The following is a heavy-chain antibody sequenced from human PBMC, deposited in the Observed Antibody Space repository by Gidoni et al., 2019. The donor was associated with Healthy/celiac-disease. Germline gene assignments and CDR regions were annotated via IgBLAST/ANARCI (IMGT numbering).Heavy chain of an antibody. V-gene: IGHV1-2*02. D-gene: IGHD2-15*01. Sequence: QVQLVQSGAEVKQPGASVKVSCTASGYTFTGYYMHWVRQAPGQGLEWMGWINPNSGGTNYAQKVQGRVTMTRDTSISTAYMELSRLRSDDTAVYYCARDGDYCSGGSCLFDYWGQGTLVTVSS. CDR1: GYTFTGYY. CDR3: ARDGDYCSGGSCLFDY. J-gene: IGHJ4*02. CDR2: INPNSGGT.